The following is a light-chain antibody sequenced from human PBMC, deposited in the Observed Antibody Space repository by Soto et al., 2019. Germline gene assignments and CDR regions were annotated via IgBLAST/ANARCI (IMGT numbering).Light chain of an antibody. Sequence: EIVMTQSPATLSVSPGERATLSCRASQTVSSNVAWYQQKPGKAPRLLIYDASTRATGIPVRFRGSGSGTEFTLTISSLQSEDSAVYYCHQYNNWLALTFGGGTKVEIK. CDR1: QTVSSN. J-gene: IGKJ4*01. V-gene: IGKV3-15*01. CDR2: DAS. CDR3: HQYNNWLALT.